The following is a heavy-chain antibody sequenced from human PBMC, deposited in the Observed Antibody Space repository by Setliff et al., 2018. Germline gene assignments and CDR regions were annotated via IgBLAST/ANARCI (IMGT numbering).Heavy chain of an antibody. CDR1: AFIFSSYW. Sequence: PGGSLRLSCEASAFIFSSYWMTWVRQAPGKGLEWVATMNEDGRVIHYVDSVKGRFTISRDNAKNSLYLQMNSLRVEDTAVYDCARDPTRRFDYWGQGTLVTVS. CDR2: MNEDGRVI. CDR3: ARDPTRRFDY. V-gene: IGHV3-7*03. J-gene: IGHJ4*02.